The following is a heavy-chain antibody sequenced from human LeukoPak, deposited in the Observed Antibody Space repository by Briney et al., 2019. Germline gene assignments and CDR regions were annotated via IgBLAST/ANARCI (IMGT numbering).Heavy chain of an antibody. CDR3: ARGGVVPAASDFDY. V-gene: IGHV4-34*01. CDR1: GGSFSGFY. J-gene: IGHJ4*02. CDR2: INHSGST. Sequence: SETLSLTCAVYGGSFSGFYWSCIRQPPGKGLEWIGEINHSGSTNYNPSLKSRVTISVDTSKNQFSLKLSSVTAADTAVYYCARGGVVPAASDFDYWGQGTLVTVSS. D-gene: IGHD2-2*01.